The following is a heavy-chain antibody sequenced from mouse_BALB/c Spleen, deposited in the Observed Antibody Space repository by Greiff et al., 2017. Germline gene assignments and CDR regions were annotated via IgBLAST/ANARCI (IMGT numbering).Heavy chain of an antibody. D-gene: IGHD2-1*01. CDR2: IYPGDGDT. J-gene: IGHJ2*01. CDR1: GYTFTSYW. V-gene: IGHV1-87*01. CDR3: ARYGKGY. Sequence: QVQLQQSGAELARPGASVKLSCKASGYTFTSYWMQWVKQRPGQGLEWIGAIYPGDGDTRYTQKFKGKATLTADKSSSTAYMQLSSLASEDSAVYYCARYGKGYWGQGTTLTVSS.